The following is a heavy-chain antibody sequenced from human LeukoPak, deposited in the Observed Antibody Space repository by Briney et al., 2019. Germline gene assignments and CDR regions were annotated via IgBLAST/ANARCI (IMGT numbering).Heavy chain of an antibody. CDR1: GDSITSDYYY. Sequence: SETLSLTCTVSGDSITSDYYYWTWIRQPAGKGLEWIGRIYHSGSTYYNPSLKSRVTISVDTSKNQFSLKLSSVTAADTAVYYCARGSGDILTGYPNWFDPWGQGTLVTVSS. V-gene: IGHV4-38-2*02. D-gene: IGHD3-9*01. J-gene: IGHJ5*02. CDR3: ARGSGDILTGYPNWFDP. CDR2: IYHSGST.